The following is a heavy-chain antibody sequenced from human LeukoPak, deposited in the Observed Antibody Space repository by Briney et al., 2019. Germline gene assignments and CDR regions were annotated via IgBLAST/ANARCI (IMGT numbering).Heavy chain of an antibody. V-gene: IGHV3-7*01. CDR2: IKQDGSEK. CDR3: AREPGFGDPYYFDY. D-gene: IGHD3-10*01. CDR1: GFTFSSYW. Sequence: GGSLRLSCAASGFTFSSYWMSWVRQAPGKGLEWVANIKQDGSEKYYVDSVKGRFTISRDNAKNSLYLQMNSLRAEDTAVYYCAREPGFGDPYYFDYWGQGTLVTVSS. J-gene: IGHJ4*02.